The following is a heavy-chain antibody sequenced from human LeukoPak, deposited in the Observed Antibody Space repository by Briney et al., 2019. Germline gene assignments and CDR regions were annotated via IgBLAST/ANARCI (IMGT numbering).Heavy chain of an antibody. J-gene: IGHJ3*02. V-gene: IGHV5-51*01. CDR3: ARAGTRWGGALRYFDWPNAFDI. Sequence: GESLKISCKGSGYSFTSYWIGWVRQMPGKGLEWMGIIYPGDSDTRYSPSFQGQVTISADKSISTAYLQWSSLKASDTAMYYCARAGTRWGGALRYFDWPNAFDIWGQGTMVTVSS. CDR2: IYPGDSDT. D-gene: IGHD3-9*01. CDR1: GYSFTSYW.